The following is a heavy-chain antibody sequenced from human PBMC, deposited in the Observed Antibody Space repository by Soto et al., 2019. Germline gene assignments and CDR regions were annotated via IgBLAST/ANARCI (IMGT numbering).Heavy chain of an antibody. CDR3: ARDVTDCWRGHEGMDV. CDR2: IYYSGST. Sequence: SETLSLTCTVSGGSISNGGYYWTWIRQHPGKGLEWIGYIYYSGSTYYNPSLKSRVTISVDTSKNQFSLKLTSVTAADTAVYYCARDVTDCWRGHEGMDVWGQGTTVTVSS. CDR1: GGSISNGGYY. J-gene: IGHJ6*02. D-gene: IGHD3-3*01. V-gene: IGHV4-31*03.